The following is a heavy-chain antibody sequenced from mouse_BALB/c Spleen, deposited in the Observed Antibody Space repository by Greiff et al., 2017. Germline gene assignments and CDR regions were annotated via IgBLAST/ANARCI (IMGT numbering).Heavy chain of an antibody. CDR3: ATGLPYAMDY. Sequence: VQLVESGPGLVAPSQSLSITCTVSGFSLTSYGVHWVRQPPGKGLEWLGVIWAGGSTNYNSALMSRLSISKDNSKSQVFLKMNSLQTDDTAMYYCATGLPYAMDYWGQGTSVTVSS. J-gene: IGHJ4*01. CDR2: IWAGGST. V-gene: IGHV2-9*02. CDR1: GFSLTSYG.